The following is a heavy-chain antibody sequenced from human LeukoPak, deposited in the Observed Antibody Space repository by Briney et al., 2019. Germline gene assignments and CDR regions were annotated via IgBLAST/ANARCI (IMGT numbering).Heavy chain of an antibody. CDR2: MSSSDDGR. D-gene: IGHD2-15*01. Sequence: PGGSLRLSCATCGFSFSSYAMSWVRQAPGKGLEWVSAMSSSDDGRYYAASVRGRFTISRDTSRSTLYLQVNSLRAEDAAVYYCTKAPVTSCRGAFCYPFDYWGQGTLVTVSS. CDR3: TKAPVTSCRGAFCYPFDY. V-gene: IGHV3-23*01. CDR1: GFSFSSYA. J-gene: IGHJ4*02.